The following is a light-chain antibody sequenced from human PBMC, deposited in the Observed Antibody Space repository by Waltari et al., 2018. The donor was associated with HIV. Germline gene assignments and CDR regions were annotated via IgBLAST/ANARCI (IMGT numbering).Light chain of an antibody. Sequence: QSPLTQTPSMSGAPGQRVNISCYGGPSNYRRNSVNLYRQLPGTAPKLLIYSNDQRPSSVPVRFSGSKSATSAFLVISGLQSDDEADYYCATWDDTMSVVFGGGTRLTVL. CDR2: SND. CDR1: PSNYRRNS. J-gene: IGLJ2*01. V-gene: IGLV1-44*01. CDR3: ATWDDTMSVV.